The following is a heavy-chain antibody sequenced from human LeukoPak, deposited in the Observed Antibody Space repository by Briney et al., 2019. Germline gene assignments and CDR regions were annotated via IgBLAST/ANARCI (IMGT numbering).Heavy chain of an antibody. J-gene: IGHJ4*02. Sequence: SGPALVKPTQTLTLTCTFSGFSLRTSGMRVSWIRQPPEKALEWLARIDWDDDKFYSTSLKTRLTISKDTSKNQVVLTMTNMDPVDTATYYCARVRCGGDCYPDYWGQGTLVTVSS. V-gene: IGHV2-70*04. D-gene: IGHD2-21*02. CDR2: IDWDDDK. CDR1: GFSLRTSGMR. CDR3: ARVRCGGDCYPDY.